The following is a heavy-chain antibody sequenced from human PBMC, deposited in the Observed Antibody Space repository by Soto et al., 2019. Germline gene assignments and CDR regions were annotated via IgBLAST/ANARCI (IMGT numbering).Heavy chain of an antibody. D-gene: IGHD3-22*01. CDR1: GYSFTSYW. CDR3: ARQADYYDSSGYAADY. Sequence: GESLKISCKGSGYSFTSYWISWVRQMPGKGLEWMGRIDPSDSYTNYSPSFQGHVTISADKSISTAYLQWSSLKASDTAMYYCARQADYYDSSGYAADYWGQGTLVTV. V-gene: IGHV5-10-1*01. CDR2: IDPSDSYT. J-gene: IGHJ4*02.